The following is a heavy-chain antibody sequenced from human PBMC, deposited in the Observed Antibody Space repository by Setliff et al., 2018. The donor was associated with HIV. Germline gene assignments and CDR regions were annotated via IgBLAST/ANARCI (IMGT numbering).Heavy chain of an antibody. V-gene: IGHV3-53*01. CDR3: AKRVKFLDP. J-gene: IGHJ5*02. CDR2: VYGDGRT. Sequence: GGSLRLSCAASGFSFSTHDMNWVRQAPGKGLEWVSTVYGDGRTFYADSAQGRFTISRDNSNNILFLQMNSLLFEDTAVYYCAKRVKFLDPWGQGTLVTVSS. CDR1: GFSFSTHD. D-gene: IGHD3-22*01.